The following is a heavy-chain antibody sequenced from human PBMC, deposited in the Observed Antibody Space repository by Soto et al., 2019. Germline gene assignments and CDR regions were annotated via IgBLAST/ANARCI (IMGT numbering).Heavy chain of an antibody. CDR3: AKQNRWYSSSWFLPFDY. J-gene: IGHJ4*02. CDR1: GFTFSSYA. V-gene: IGHV3-23*01. Sequence: GGSLRLSCAASGFTFSSYAMSWVRQAPGKGLEWVSAISGSGGSTYYADSVKGRFTISRDNSKNTLYLQMNSLRAEDTAVYYCAKQNRWYSSSWFLPFDYWGQGTLVTVSS. D-gene: IGHD6-13*01. CDR2: ISGSGGST.